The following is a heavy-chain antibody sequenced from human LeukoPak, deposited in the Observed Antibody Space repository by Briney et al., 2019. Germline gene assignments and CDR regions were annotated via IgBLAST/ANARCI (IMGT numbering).Heavy chain of an antibody. CDR1: GGTFSSYA. CDR3: RYSSSAQYFDY. J-gene: IGHJ4*02. CDR2: IIPIFGTA. Sequence: GASVKVSCKVSGGTFSSYAISWVRQAPGQGLEWMGGIIPIFGTANYAQKFQGRVTITADESTSTAYMELSSLRSEDTAVYYCRYSSSAQYFDYWGQGTLVTVSS. D-gene: IGHD6-6*01. V-gene: IGHV1-69*01.